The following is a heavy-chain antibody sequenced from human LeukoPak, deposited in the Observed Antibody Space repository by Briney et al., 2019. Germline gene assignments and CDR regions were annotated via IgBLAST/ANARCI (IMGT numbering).Heavy chain of an antibody. D-gene: IGHD3-16*01. CDR2: INHSGST. CDR1: GGSSSGYY. J-gene: IGHJ4*02. Sequence: SETLSLTCAVYGGSSSGYYWSWIRQPPGKGLEWIGEINHSGSTNYNPSLKSRVTISVDMSKNQFSLNLSSVTAADTAVYYCARLGGAYVGHFDYWGQGTLVTVSS. V-gene: IGHV4-34*01. CDR3: ARLGGAYVGHFDY.